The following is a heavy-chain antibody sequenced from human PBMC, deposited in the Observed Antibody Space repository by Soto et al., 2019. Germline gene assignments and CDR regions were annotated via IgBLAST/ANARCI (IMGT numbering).Heavy chain of an antibody. J-gene: IGHJ6*02. CDR2: IDPSDSYT. D-gene: IGHD2-2*01. V-gene: IGHV5-10-1*01. CDR1: GYSFTSYW. Sequence: GESLKISCKGSGYSFTSYWISWVRQMPGKGLEWMGRIDPSDSYTNYSPSFQGHVTISADKPISTAYLQWSSLKASDTAMYYCARIVVVPAARKHYYYYYGMDVWGHGTTVTVSS. CDR3: ARIVVVPAARKHYYYYYGMDV.